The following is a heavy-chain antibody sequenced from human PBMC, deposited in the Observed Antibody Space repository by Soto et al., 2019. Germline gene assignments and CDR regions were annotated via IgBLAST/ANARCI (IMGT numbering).Heavy chain of an antibody. D-gene: IGHD6-19*01. V-gene: IGHV3-7*04. CDR3: ARAYSSGWYSFDY. CDR2: IKQDGSEK. J-gene: IGHJ4*02. CDR1: GFTFSSYW. Sequence: EVQLVESGGGLVQPGGSLRLSCAASGFTFSSYWMSWVRQAPGKGLEWVANIKQDGSEKYYVDSVKGRFTISRDNAKNSLYLQMNSLRAEDMAVYYCARAYSSGWYSFDYWGQGTLVTVSS.